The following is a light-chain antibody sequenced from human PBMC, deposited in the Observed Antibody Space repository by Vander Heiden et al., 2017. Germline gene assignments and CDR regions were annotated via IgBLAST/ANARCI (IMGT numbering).Light chain of an antibody. CDR1: KLGDKY. V-gene: IGLV3-1*01. Sequence: SYELTQPPSVSVSPGQTASITCSGDKLGDKYACWYQQKPGQYPVLVIYKDSKRPSGIPERFSGSNSGNTATLTISGTQARDEAYYYCQAGDSSTVVFGGGTKLTVL. J-gene: IGLJ2*01. CDR2: KDS. CDR3: QAGDSSTVV.